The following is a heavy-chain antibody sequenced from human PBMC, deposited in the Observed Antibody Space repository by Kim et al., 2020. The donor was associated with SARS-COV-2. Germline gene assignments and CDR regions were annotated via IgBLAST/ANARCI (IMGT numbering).Heavy chain of an antibody. Sequence: PGGSLRLSCTTSGFTFTGYAMSWVRQAPGKGLEWVSSIDGSDGTTYYVDSVKGRFTISRDNSKNTLYLQMNSLRADDTAVYYCMKGGWGWIWDHWGQGT. CDR3: MKGGWGWIWDH. CDR1: GFTFTGYA. D-gene: IGHD2-2*03. CDR2: IDGSDGTT. J-gene: IGHJ4*02. V-gene: IGHV3-23*01.